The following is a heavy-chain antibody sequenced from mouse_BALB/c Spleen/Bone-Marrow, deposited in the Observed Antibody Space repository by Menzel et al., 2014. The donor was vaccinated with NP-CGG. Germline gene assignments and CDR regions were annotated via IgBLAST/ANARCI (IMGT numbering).Heavy chain of an antibody. CDR3: ARWEYYAMDY. V-gene: IGHV14-3*02. J-gene: IGHJ4*01. CDR1: GFNIKDTY. CDR2: IDPANGNT. D-gene: IGHD4-1*01. Sequence: EVKLMEFGAELVKPGASVKLSCTASGFNIKDTYMHWVKQRPEQGLEWIGRIDPANGNTKYDPKFQGKATITADTSSNTAYLQLSSLTSEDTAVYYCARWEYYAMDYWGQGTSVTVSS.